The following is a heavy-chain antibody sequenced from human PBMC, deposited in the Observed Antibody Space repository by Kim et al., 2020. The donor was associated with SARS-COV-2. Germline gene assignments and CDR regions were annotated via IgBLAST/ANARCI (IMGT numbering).Heavy chain of an antibody. D-gene: IGHD2-15*01. J-gene: IGHJ6*02. V-gene: IGHV4-39*01. CDR2: IRYSGTT. CDR1: GGPITTSSAY. Sequence: SETLSLTCTVSGGPITTSSAYWGWIRQPPGKGLEWIGHIRYSGTTYYNPSLQSRVAISVDTAKKQFSLRLNSLIAADTAIYYCARVFSASYQVMDVWGQGTPLSVS. CDR3: ARVFSASYQVMDV.